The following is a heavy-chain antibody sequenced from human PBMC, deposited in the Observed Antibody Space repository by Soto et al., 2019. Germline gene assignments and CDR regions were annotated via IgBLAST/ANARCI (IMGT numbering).Heavy chain of an antibody. V-gene: IGHV1-46*01. CDR3: ARDSIVATIDNWFDP. J-gene: IGHJ5*02. CDR2: INPSGGST. CDR1: GYTFTSYY. Sequence: QVQLVQSGAEVKKPGASVKVSCKASGYTFTSYYMHWVRQAPGQGLEWMGIINPSGGSTSYAQKSQGRGTMNRATSTSKVYMELSSLRSEDTAVYYCARDSIVATIDNWFDPWGQGTLVTVSS. D-gene: IGHD5-12*01.